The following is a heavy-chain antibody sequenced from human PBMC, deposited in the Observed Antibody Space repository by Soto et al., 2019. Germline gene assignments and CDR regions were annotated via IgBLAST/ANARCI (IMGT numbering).Heavy chain of an antibody. CDR3: AHRGYMYGNWDHGYFDY. D-gene: IGHD5-18*01. CDR1: GFSLTTSGVG. Sequence: QITLKESGPTRGKPTQTLALTCTFSGFSLTTSGVGVGWIRKTPGKALEWLAVIYWDDDKRYNPSLKNRLTIAKDTSKNQVVLIMADMDRVDTATYFCAHRGYMYGNWDHGYFDYWGQGTLVTVSS. J-gene: IGHJ4*02. V-gene: IGHV2-5*02. CDR2: IYWDDDK.